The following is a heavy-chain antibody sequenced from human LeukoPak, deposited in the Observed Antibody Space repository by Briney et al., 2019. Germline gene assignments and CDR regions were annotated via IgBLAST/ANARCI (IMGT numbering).Heavy chain of an antibody. CDR2: IYTSGST. V-gene: IGHV4-61*02. J-gene: IGHJ4*02. CDR1: GGSISSGSYY. CDR3: AREVWDYYDSSGSLDY. D-gene: IGHD3-22*01. Sequence: SQTLSLTCTVSGGSISSGSYYWSWIRQPAGTGLEWIGRIYTSGSTNYNPSRKSRVTISVDTSKHQFSLKLSSVTAADTAVYYCAREVWDYYDSSGSLDYWGQGTLVTVSS.